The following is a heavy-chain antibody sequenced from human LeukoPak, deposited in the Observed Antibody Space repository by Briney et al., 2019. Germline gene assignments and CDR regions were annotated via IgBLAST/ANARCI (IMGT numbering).Heavy chain of an antibody. CDR1: GGTFSSYA. D-gene: IGHD5-18*01. CDR2: IIPIFGTA. Sequence: SVKVSCKASGGTFSSYAISWVRQAPGQGLEWMGGIIPIFGTANYAQKFQGRVTITADKSTSTAYMELSSLRSEDTAVYYCASAGVLRGYSYGNFDYWGQGTLVTVSS. CDR3: ASAGVLRGYSYGNFDY. J-gene: IGHJ4*02. V-gene: IGHV1-69*06.